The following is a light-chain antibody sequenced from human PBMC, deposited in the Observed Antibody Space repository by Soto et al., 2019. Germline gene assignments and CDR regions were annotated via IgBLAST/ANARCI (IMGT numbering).Light chain of an antibody. CDR1: QSISSW. J-gene: IGKJ1*01. CDR2: KAS. V-gene: IGKV1-5*03. CDR3: QQYKSYPWT. Sequence: DIQMTQSPSTLSASVGDRVTITCRASQSISSWLAWYQQKPGKAPNLLINKASSLQSGVPSRFSGGGSGTEFTLTISSLQPDDFAIYHCQQYKSYPWTFGQGTKVEIK.